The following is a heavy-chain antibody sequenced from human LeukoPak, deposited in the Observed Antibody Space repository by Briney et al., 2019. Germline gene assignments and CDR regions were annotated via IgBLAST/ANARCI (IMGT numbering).Heavy chain of an antibody. J-gene: IGHJ4*02. CDR1: GFTVSSNY. CDR3: ARHVTPWGYY. D-gene: IGHD3-16*01. Sequence: GGSLRLSCAASGFTVSSNYMSWVRQAPGKGLEWVSVSHTDGRTYYADSVKGRFTISRDNSKNTLYLQMSSLRAEDTAVYYCARHVTPWGYYWGQGTLVPVSS. CDR2: SHTDGRT. V-gene: IGHV3-66*04.